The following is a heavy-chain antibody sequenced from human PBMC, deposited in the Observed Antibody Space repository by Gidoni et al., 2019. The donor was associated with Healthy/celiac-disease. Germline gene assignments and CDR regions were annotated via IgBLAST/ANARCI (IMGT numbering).Heavy chain of an antibody. Sequence: QVQLQESGPGRVKPSETLPLTCTVSGGPISSYYWSWIRQPPGKGLEWIGYIYYSGSTNYNPSLKSRVTISVDTSKNQFSLKLSPVTAADTAVYYCARVWSVTAIYYFDYWGQGTLVTVSS. CDR3: ARVWSVTAIYYFDY. V-gene: IGHV4-59*01. J-gene: IGHJ4*02. CDR2: IYYSGST. D-gene: IGHD2-21*02. CDR1: GGPISSYY.